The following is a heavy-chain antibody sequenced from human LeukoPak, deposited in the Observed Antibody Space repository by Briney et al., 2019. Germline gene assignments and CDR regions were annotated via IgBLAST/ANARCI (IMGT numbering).Heavy chain of an antibody. V-gene: IGHV4-30-4*07. CDR3: ARDRSHASGTDWYFDL. CDR1: GGSISSGGYS. D-gene: IGHD3-10*01. Sequence: PSETLSLTCAVSGGSISSGGYSWSWIRQPPGKGLEWIGYIYHSGSTYYNPSLKSRVTISVDTSKNQLSLKLSSVTAADTAVYYCARDRSHASGTDWYFDLWGRGTLVTVSS. CDR2: IYHSGST. J-gene: IGHJ2*01.